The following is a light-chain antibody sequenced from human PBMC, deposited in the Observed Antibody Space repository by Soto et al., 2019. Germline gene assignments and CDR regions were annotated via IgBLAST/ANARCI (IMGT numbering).Light chain of an antibody. Sequence: EIVLTQSPGTLSLSPGERATLSCRASQTVSSGSLAWYQQKPGQAPRLLISNASRRATGIPDRFSGSGSGTEFTLTISSLQPEDFATYYCQQNAITPPWTFGQGTKVEVK. V-gene: IGKV3-20*01. CDR3: QQNAITPPWT. CDR1: QTVSSGS. J-gene: IGKJ1*01. CDR2: NAS.